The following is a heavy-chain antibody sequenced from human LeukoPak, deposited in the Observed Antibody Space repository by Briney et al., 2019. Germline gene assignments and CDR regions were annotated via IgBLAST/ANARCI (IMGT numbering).Heavy chain of an antibody. CDR3: ARANFLYCSSSTCLFDY. J-gene: IGHJ4*02. D-gene: IGHD2-2*01. CDR2: INPNDGDT. V-gene: IGHV1-2*02. CDR1: GYTFTDYY. Sequence: DSVKVSCKASGYTFTDYYMHWVRPAPGQGFEWMGWINPNDGDTNYAQKFQGRVTMTRDTSISTAHMEVSRLRSDDTAVYYCARANFLYCSSSTCLFDYWGQRTLVTVSS.